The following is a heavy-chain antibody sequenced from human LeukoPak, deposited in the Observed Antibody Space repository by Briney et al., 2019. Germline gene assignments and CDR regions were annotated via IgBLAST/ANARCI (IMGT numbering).Heavy chain of an antibody. J-gene: IGHJ3*02. CDR1: GFIFSSYA. Sequence: GGSLRLSCVSSGFIFSSYAMSWVRQAPGKGLEWVSAISGSGGSTYYADSVKGRFTISRDNSKNTLYLQMNSLRAEDTAVYYCAKARDYYDSSGQDAFDIWGQGTMVTVSS. CDR3: AKARDYYDSSGQDAFDI. D-gene: IGHD3-22*01. V-gene: IGHV3-23*01. CDR2: ISGSGGST.